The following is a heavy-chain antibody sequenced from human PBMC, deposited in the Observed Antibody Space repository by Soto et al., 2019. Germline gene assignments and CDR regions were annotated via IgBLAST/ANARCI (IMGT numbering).Heavy chain of an antibody. J-gene: IGHJ4*02. CDR2: IYYSGST. Sequence: PSETLSLTCTVSGGSISSYYWSWIRQPPGKGLEWIGYIYYSGSTNYNPSLKSRVTISVDTSKNQFSLKLSSVTAADTAVYYCARAPGYDFWSGYSNGRYYFDYWGQGTLDTVSS. CDR1: GGSISSYY. D-gene: IGHD3-3*01. V-gene: IGHV4-59*01. CDR3: ARAPGYDFWSGYSNGRYYFDY.